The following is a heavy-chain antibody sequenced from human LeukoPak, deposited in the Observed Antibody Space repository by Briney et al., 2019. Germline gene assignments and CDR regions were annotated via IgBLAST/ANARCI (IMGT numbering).Heavy chain of an antibody. D-gene: IGHD5-12*01. CDR2: ISSSSSYI. J-gene: IGHJ4*02. CDR1: GFTFSSYS. CDR3: ARDWYSGYDPEYYFDY. V-gene: IGHV3-21*01. Sequence: GGSLRLSCAASGFTFSSYSMNWVRQAPGKGLEWVSSISSSSSYIYYADSVKGRFTISRDNAKNSLYLQMNSLRAEDTAVYYCARDWYSGYDPEYYFDYWGQGTLVTVSS.